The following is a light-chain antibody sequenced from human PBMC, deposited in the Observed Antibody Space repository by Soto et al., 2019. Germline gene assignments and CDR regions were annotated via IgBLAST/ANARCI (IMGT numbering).Light chain of an antibody. CDR2: GAS. J-gene: IGKJ4*01. V-gene: IGKV3-15*01. CDR3: QQYGSSPPRLT. Sequence: ETVMTQSPATLSLSPGERATLSCRASQGDGSRLAWYQQKPGQAPRLVIYGASTRAAGIPARFSGSGSGTEFTLTIDSLQSEDFAVYYCQQYGSSPPRLTFGGGTKVEIK. CDR1: QGDGSR.